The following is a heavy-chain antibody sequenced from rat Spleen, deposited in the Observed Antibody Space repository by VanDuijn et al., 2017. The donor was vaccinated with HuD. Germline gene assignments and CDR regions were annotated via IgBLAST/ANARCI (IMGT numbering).Heavy chain of an antibody. Sequence: QVQLKESGPGLVQPSETLSLTCTVSGFSLTSYNVHWVRQPLGKGLEWMGVIWNTGGTRYNSALKSRLSISKDTSKSQVFLKMNSLQTEDTATYYCARGDSYSGDGPRWGQGVMVTVSS. CDR3: ARGDSYSGDGPR. D-gene: IGHD1-1*01. CDR2: IWNTGGT. CDR1: GFSLTSYN. V-gene: IGHV2-41*01. J-gene: IGHJ2*01.